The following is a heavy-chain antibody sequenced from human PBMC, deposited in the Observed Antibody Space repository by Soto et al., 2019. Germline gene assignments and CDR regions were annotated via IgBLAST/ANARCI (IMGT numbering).Heavy chain of an antibody. CDR3: AKTPLTILPGSFWVDP. V-gene: IGHV3-23*01. CDR1: GFTFNSYA. Sequence: EVQLLESGGGLVQPGGSLRLSCAASGFTFNSYAMSWVRQAPGKGLEWVSAISASGDSTYYADAVKGRFTISRDNAKNTLSLEMNSLRAEDTALYYCAKTPLTILPGSFWVDPWGQGTVVTVSS. J-gene: IGHJ5*01. CDR2: ISASGDST. D-gene: IGHD1-26*01.